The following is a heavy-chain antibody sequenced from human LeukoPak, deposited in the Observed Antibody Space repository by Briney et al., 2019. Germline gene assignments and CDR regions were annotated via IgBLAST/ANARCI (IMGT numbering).Heavy chain of an antibody. Sequence: GGSLRLSCAASGFTFSSSGMDWVRQAPGKGLEWVAFIRYDGSNKYYADSVKGRFTISRDNSKNTLYLQMNSLRAEDTAVYYCAKEDCSSTICYKELYYFDYWGQGTLVTVSS. V-gene: IGHV3-30*02. J-gene: IGHJ4*02. CDR3: AKEDCSSTICYKELYYFDY. D-gene: IGHD2-2*02. CDR2: IRYDGSNK. CDR1: GFTFSSSG.